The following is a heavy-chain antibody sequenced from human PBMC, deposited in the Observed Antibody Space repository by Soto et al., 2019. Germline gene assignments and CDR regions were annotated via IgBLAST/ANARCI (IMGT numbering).Heavy chain of an antibody. J-gene: IGHJ5*02. CDR3: ARDRSPGSSSWYDH. D-gene: IGHD6-13*01. CDR2: TYYGSKWYN. V-gene: IGHV6-1*01. Sequence: PSQTLSLTCAISGDSVSSNSAAWNWIRQSPSRGLEWLGRTYYGSKWYNDYAVSVRSRITINPDTSKNQFSLQLNSVTPEATAVYFCARDRSPGSSSWYDHWGQGTLVTVSS. CDR1: GDSVSSNSAA.